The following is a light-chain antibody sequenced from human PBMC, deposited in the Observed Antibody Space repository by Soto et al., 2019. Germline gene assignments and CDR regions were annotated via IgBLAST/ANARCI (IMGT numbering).Light chain of an antibody. J-gene: IGLJ2*01. Sequence: QSVLTQPASVSGSPGQSITISCTGTSSDVGSYNLVSWYQQHPGKAPKLMIYEGTNRPSGVSNRFSGSKSGNTASLTISGLQVEDEAHYYCSTYAGRVVFGGGTKLTVL. CDR3: STYAGRVV. CDR2: EGT. CDR1: SSDVGSYNL. V-gene: IGLV2-23*01.